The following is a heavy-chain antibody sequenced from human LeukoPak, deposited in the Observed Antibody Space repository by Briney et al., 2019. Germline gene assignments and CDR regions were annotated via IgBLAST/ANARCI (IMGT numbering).Heavy chain of an antibody. Sequence: PSETLSLTCTVSGGSISSYYWSWIRQPPGKGLEWIGSIYYSGSTYYNPSLKSRVTISVDTSKNQFSLKLSSVTAADTAVYYCARDPYYYGSGSVGYWGQGTLVTVPS. V-gene: IGHV4-59*12. CDR3: ARDPYYYGSGSVGY. CDR2: IYYSGST. CDR1: GGSISSYY. J-gene: IGHJ4*02. D-gene: IGHD3-10*01.